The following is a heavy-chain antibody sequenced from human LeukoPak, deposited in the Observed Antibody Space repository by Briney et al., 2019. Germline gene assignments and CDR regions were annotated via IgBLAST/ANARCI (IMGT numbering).Heavy chain of an antibody. V-gene: IGHV1-18*01. D-gene: IGHD4-17*01. CDR3: TRVELYEYGDYYRFVDL. Sequence: ASVKVSCKASGYTFTSYGISWVRQAPGQGLEWMGWISAYKSNTNYAQKLQGRVTMTTDTSTSTAYMELSSLRYDDTAVYYCTRVELYEYGDYYRFVDLGDGATLVTAS. J-gene: IGHJ2*01. CDR2: ISAYKSNT. CDR1: GYTFTSYG.